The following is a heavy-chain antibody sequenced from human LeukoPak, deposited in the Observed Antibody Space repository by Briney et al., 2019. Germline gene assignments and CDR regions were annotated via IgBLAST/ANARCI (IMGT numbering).Heavy chain of an antibody. CDR1: GFTFSSYS. J-gene: IGHJ4*02. D-gene: IGHD1-26*01. Sequence: GGSLRLSCAASGFTFSSYSMNWVRQAPGKGLEWVSAISGSGGSTYYADSVKGRFTISRDNSKNTLYLQMNSLRAEDTAVYYCAKEEYWELLGGWGQGTLVTVSS. V-gene: IGHV3-23*01. CDR2: ISGSGGST. CDR3: AKEEYWELLGG.